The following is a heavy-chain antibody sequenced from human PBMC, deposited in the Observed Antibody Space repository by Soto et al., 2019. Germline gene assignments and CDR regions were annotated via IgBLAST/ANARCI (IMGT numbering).Heavy chain of an antibody. V-gene: IGHV3-23*01. CDR3: AKRPEYSNSWYSFDP. CDR2: IGGSGTTI. CDR1: GFTYSSFA. D-gene: IGHD6-13*01. J-gene: IGHJ5*02. Sequence: EVQVLESGGDLVQPGGSLRLSFAASGFTYSSFAMSWLRQAPGRGLEWVSTIGGSGTTIFYADSVKGRFTISRDNSKNTLFLQMSSLRAEDTAIYYCAKRPEYSNSWYSFDPWGQGTLVTVSS.